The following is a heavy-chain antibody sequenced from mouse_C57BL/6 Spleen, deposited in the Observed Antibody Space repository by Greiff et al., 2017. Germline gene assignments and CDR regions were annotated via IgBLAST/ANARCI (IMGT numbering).Heavy chain of an antibody. V-gene: IGHV1-61*01. D-gene: IGHD1-1*01. CDR1: GYTFTSYW. J-gene: IGHJ4*01. CDR2: IYPSDSET. Sequence: QVQLQQPGAELVRPGSSVKLSCKASGYTFTSYWMDWVKQRPGQGLEWIGNIYPSDSETHYNQKFKDKATLTVDKSSSTAYMQLSSLTSEDSAVYYCARRTTVVATYYYAMDYWGQGTSVTVSS. CDR3: ARRTTVVATYYYAMDY.